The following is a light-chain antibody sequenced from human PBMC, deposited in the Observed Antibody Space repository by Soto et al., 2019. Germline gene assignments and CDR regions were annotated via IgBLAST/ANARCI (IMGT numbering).Light chain of an antibody. CDR1: QNINGW. J-gene: IGKJ3*01. CDR2: ATS. V-gene: IGKV1-12*01. CDR3: QQASEFPLT. Sequence: DIQMTQSPCSVSASVGDRVTITCRASQNINGWLAWYQQKPGKAPNLLIYATSTLQSGVPSRFSGSRSGTDFTLTITSLQPQDCGTYYSQQASEFPLTVGPGTKVHI.